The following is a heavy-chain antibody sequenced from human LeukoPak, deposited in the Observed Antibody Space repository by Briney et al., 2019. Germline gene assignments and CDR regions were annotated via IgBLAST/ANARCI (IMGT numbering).Heavy chain of an antibody. CDR1: GYSFTSYW. Sequence: GESLKISCRGSGYSFTSYWIAWVRQMPGKGLEWMGIIYPGDSDTRYSPSFQGQVTISADKSISTVYLPWSSLKASDTAMYYCARRSGSYWVFDYWGQGTLVTVSS. D-gene: IGHD1-26*01. CDR3: ARRSGSYWVFDY. J-gene: IGHJ4*02. CDR2: IYPGDSDT. V-gene: IGHV5-51*01.